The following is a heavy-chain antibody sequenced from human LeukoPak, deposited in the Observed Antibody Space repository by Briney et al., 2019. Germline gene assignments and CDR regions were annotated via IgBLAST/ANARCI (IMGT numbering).Heavy chain of an antibody. CDR2: ITNDGTRT. CDR1: GFPFMTYA. Sequence: GSLRLPCAASGFPFMTYAMGWVRPAPGKGLEWVSVITNDGTRTYHADSMRGRFTISRDNSKNTLNLQMNSLTADDTAVYYCAKGRLGYCSGVKCYPFDYWGQGTLVTVSS. V-gene: IGHV3-23*01. D-gene: IGHD2-15*01. J-gene: IGHJ4*02. CDR3: AKGRLGYCSGVKCYPFDY.